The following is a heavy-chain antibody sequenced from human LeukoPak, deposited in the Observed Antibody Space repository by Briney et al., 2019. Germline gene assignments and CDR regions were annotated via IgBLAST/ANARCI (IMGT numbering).Heavy chain of an antibody. CDR2: ISYDGSNK. Sequence: GGSLRLSCAASGFTVSSNFMSWVRQAPGKGLEWVAVISYDGSNKYYADSLKGRFTISRDNSKNTLYLQMNSLRAEDTAVYYCARDWSGRGYSYPYYYYYMDVWGKGTTVTVSS. V-gene: IGHV3-30-3*01. CDR3: ARDWSGRGYSYPYYYYYMDV. J-gene: IGHJ6*03. D-gene: IGHD5-18*01. CDR1: GFTVSSNF.